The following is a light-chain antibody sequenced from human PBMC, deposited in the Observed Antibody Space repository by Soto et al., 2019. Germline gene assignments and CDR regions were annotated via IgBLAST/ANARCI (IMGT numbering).Light chain of an antibody. J-gene: IGKJ2*01. CDR1: QSVSSY. V-gene: IGKV3-11*01. Sequence: EIVLTQSPATLSLSPGERATLSCRASQSVSSYLAWYQQKPGQAPRLLIYDVSTRATGIPARFRGSGSGTDFTLSISSLEPEDFAVYYCQQRGYTFGQGTKLEIK. CDR3: QQRGYT. CDR2: DVS.